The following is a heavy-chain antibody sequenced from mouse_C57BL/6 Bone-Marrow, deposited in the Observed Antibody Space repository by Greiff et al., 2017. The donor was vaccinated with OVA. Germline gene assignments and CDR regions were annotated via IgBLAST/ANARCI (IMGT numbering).Heavy chain of an antibody. CDR3: ARADGYCRYFDV. V-gene: IGHV1-69*01. J-gene: IGHJ1*03. CDR1: GYTFTSYW. D-gene: IGHD2-3*01. CDR2: IDPSDSYT. Sequence: QVQLQQPGAELVMPGASVKLSCKASGYTFTSYWMHWVKQRPGQGLEWIGEIDPSDSYTNYNQKFKGKSTFTVDKSYRTAYMRLSSLTPEDSAVYDCARADGYCRYFDVWGTGTTVTVSS.